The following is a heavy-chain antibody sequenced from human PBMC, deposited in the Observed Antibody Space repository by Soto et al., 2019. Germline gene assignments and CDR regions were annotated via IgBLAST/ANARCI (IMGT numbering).Heavy chain of an antibody. CDR3: ARSRSSSWPD. CDR1: GGSISSGGYY. V-gene: IGHV4-31*03. CDR2: IYYSGST. J-gene: IGHJ4*02. D-gene: IGHD6-13*01. Sequence: SETLSLTCTVSGGSISSGGYYWSWIRQHPGKGLEWIGYIYYSGSTYYNPSLKSRVTISVDTSKNQFSLKLSSVTAADTAVYYCARSRSSSWPDWGQGTLVTVSS.